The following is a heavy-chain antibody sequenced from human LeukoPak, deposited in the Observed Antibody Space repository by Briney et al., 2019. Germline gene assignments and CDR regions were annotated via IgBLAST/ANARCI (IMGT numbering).Heavy chain of an antibody. Sequence: GGSLRLSCAASGFTLSSYTMNWVRQAPGQGLEWVSSIDSSGGYMFYADSVKGRFIISKDNAKNAVYLQMNSLSPEDTAVYYCARVSGRIEDCWGQGALVTVP. CDR3: ARVSGRIEDC. J-gene: IGHJ4*02. CDR2: IDSSGGYM. V-gene: IGHV3-21*01. CDR1: GFTLSSYT. D-gene: IGHD2-15*01.